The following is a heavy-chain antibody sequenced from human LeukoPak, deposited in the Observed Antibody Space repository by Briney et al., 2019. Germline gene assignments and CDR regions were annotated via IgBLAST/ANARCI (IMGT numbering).Heavy chain of an antibody. CDR3: ARGRTYRSSSWFDP. D-gene: IGHD6-6*01. Sequence: SETLSLTCTVSGGSISNYYWSWIRQPPGKGLEWIGYISYSGNTNYNPSLRSRVTISVDTSKNQFSLKLSSVTAADTAVYYCARGRTYRSSSWFDPWGQGTLVTVSS. V-gene: IGHV4-59*01. CDR2: ISYSGNT. CDR1: GGSISNYY. J-gene: IGHJ5*02.